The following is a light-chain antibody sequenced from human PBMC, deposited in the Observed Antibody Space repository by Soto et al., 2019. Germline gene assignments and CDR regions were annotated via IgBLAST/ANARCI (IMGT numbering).Light chain of an antibody. CDR2: AAS. CDR1: QGISSY. CDR3: QQYYSYPRT. J-gene: IGKJ1*01. V-gene: IGKV1-8*01. Sequence: AIRMTQSPSSFSASTGDRVTITCRASQGISSYLAWYQQEPGKAPKLLIYAASTLQSGVPSRFNGSGSGTDFTLTISCLQFEDFATYYCQQYYSYPRTFGHGIKVDIK.